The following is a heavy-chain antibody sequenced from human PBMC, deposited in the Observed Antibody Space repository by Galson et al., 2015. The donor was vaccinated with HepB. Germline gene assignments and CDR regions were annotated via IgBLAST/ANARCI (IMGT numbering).Heavy chain of an antibody. J-gene: IGHJ4*02. V-gene: IGHV1-18*04. CDR3: ARDITIFGVRAFDY. CDR2: ISAYNGNT. D-gene: IGHD3-3*01. CDR1: GYTFTSYG. Sequence: SVKVSCKASGYTFTSYGISWVRQAPGQGLEWMGWISAYNGNTNYAPKLQGRVTMTTDTSTSTAYMELRSLRSDDTAVYYCARDITIFGVRAFDYWGQGTLVTVSS.